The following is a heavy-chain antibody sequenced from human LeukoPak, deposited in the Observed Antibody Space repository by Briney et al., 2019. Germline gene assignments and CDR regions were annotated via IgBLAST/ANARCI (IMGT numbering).Heavy chain of an antibody. CDR3: ARAPRMYYYLYYFDY. D-gene: IGHD3-10*01. Sequence: ASVKVSCKASGGTFSSYAISWVRQAPGQGLEWMGGIIPIFGTANYAQKFQGRVTITADESTSTAYMELSSLRSEDTAVYYCARAPRMYYYLYYFDYWGQGTLVTVSS. V-gene: IGHV1-69*13. J-gene: IGHJ4*02. CDR2: IIPIFGTA. CDR1: GGTFSSYA.